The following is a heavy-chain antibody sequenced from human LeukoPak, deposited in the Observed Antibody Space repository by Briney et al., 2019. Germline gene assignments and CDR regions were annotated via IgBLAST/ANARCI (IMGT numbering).Heavy chain of an antibody. V-gene: IGHV3-30*04. D-gene: IGHD5-12*01. J-gene: IGHJ4*02. Sequence: PGGSLRLSCAASGFTFSSYEMNWVRQAPGKGLEWVAVISYDGSNEYYADSVKGRFTISRDNSKNTLYLQMNSLRAEDTAVYYCAAERNSGFDLDYWGQGTLVTVSS. CDR1: GFTFSSYE. CDR2: ISYDGSNE. CDR3: AAERNSGFDLDY.